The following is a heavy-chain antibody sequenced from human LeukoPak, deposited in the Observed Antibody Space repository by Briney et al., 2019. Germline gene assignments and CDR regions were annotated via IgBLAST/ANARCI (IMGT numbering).Heavy chain of an antibody. CDR2: IYSGGGT. Sequence: PGGSLRLSCAASGFTVSSNYMSWVRQAPGKGLEWVSVIYSGGGTYYADSVKGRFTISRDNSKNTLYLQMNSLRAEDTAVYYCARADSSSWYGVDYWGQGTLVTVPS. J-gene: IGHJ4*02. D-gene: IGHD6-13*01. CDR3: ARADSSSWYGVDY. V-gene: IGHV3-53*01. CDR1: GFTVSSNY.